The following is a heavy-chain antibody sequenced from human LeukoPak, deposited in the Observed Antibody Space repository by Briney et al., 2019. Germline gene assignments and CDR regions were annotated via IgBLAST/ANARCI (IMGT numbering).Heavy chain of an antibody. J-gene: IGHJ4*02. D-gene: IGHD2-2*01. CDR3: ARYQLPVRYFDF. Sequence: GSLRLSCAASGFTFSDHYIDWIRQAPGKGLEWVARIRNKANSYSTEYAASVEGRFTISRDDSKSSLFLQMNTLKTEDTAVYYCARYQLPVRYFDFWGQGTLVTVSS. CDR2: IRNKANSYST. V-gene: IGHV3-72*01. CDR1: GFTFSDHY.